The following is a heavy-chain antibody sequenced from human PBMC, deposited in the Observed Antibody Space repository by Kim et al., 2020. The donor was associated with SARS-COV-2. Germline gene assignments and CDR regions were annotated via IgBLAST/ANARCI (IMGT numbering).Heavy chain of an antibody. V-gene: IGHV1-18*04. Sequence: ASVKVSCKASGYTFTSYGISWVRQAPGQGLEWMGWISAYNGNTNYAQKLQGRVTMTTDTSTSTAYMELRSLRSDDTAVYYCARVGNLSPKTIFGVVNDYSGGYYYYYGMDVWGQGTTVTVSS. CDR2: ISAYNGNT. CDR1: GYTFTSYG. CDR3: ARVGNLSPKTIFGVVNDYSGGYYYYYGMDV. D-gene: IGHD3-3*01. J-gene: IGHJ6*02.